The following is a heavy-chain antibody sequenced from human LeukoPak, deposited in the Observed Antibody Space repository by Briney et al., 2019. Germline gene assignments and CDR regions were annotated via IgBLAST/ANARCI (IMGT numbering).Heavy chain of an antibody. D-gene: IGHD3/OR15-3a*01. CDR1: GFTFSSYG. CDR3: AKVWTACSDDYFDY. J-gene: IGHJ4*02. Sequence: PGGSLRLSCAASGFTFSSYGMSWVRQAPGKGLECVSSISGSGGSTNHADSVKGRFTISRDNSKNTLYLQMNSLRAEDTAVYNCAKVWTACSDDYFDYWGQGTLVTVSS. V-gene: IGHV3-23*01. CDR2: ISGSGGST.